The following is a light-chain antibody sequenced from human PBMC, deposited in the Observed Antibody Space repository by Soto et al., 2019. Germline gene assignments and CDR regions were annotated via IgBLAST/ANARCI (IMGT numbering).Light chain of an antibody. CDR2: EVS. CDR3: SSYTSTSTPWV. Sequence: QSVLTQPASVSGSPGQSITISCTGTSSDVGGYNYVSWYQQHPGKAPKLMIYEVSNRPSGVSNRFSGSKSGNTASLTISGLQPEDEGDYYCSSYTSTSTPWVFGGGTKVTDL. V-gene: IGLV2-14*01. J-gene: IGLJ3*02. CDR1: SSDVGGYNY.